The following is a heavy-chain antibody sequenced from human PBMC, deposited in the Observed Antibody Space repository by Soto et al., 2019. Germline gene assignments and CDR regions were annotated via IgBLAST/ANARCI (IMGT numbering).Heavy chain of an antibody. J-gene: IGHJ4*02. D-gene: IGHD1-26*01. CDR1: GFTFSSYG. CDR2: IWYDGSNK. Sequence: QVQLVESGGGVVQPGRSLRLSCAASGFTFSSYGMHWVRQAPGKGLEWVAVIWYDGSNKYYADSVKGRFTISRDNSKNKLYLQMNSLRAEDTAVYYCASDIVGATTDNYWGQGTLVTVSS. CDR3: ASDIVGATTDNY. V-gene: IGHV3-33*01.